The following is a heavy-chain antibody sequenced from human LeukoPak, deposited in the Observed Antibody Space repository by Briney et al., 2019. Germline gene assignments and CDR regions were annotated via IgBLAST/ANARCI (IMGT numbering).Heavy chain of an antibody. CDR2: IDPSDSYT. D-gene: IGHD2-21*01. Sequence: GESLQISCKGYGYSFTSYWISWVRQMPGKGLEWMGRIDPSDSYTNYSPSFQGHVTISADKSISTAYLQWSSLKASDTAMYYCARHRVVVVLPDAFDIWGQGTMVTVSS. CDR3: ARHRVVVVLPDAFDI. J-gene: IGHJ3*02. V-gene: IGHV5-10-1*01. CDR1: GYSFTSYW.